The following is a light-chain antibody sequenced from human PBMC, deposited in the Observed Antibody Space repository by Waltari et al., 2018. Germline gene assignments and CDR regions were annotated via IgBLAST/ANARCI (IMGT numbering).Light chain of an antibody. V-gene: IGKV1-5*03. CDR2: KAY. Sequence: DIQMTQSPSTLSASVGDRVTIPCRASQSISSWLAWYQQKPGKAPKLLIYKAYSLESGVPSRFSGSGSGTEFTLTISSLQPDDFATYYCQQYNSYSHTFGQGTKLEIK. J-gene: IGKJ2*01. CDR3: QQYNSYSHT. CDR1: QSISSW.